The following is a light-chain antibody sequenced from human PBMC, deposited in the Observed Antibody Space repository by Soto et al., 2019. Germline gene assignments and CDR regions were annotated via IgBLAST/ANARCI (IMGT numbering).Light chain of an antibody. V-gene: IGKV3-20*01. CDR1: QTVRNNY. J-gene: IGKJ5*01. Sequence: EFVLTQSPGTLSLSPGERATLSCRASQTVRNNYLAWYQQRPGQAPRLLIYDASSRATGIPDRFSGGVSGTDFTLTISRLEHADFAVYYCQQYNNWPPITFGQGTRLEIK. CDR3: QQYNNWPPIT. CDR2: DAS.